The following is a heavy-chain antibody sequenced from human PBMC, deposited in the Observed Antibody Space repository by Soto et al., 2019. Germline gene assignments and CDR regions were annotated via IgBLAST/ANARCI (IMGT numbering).Heavy chain of an antibody. J-gene: IGHJ4*02. D-gene: IGHD1-7*01. Sequence: GSGPTLVNPTQTLTLTCTFSGFSLITSGVGVGWIRQPPGKALEWLAFIYWDNEKRYSPSLRSRLTIAKDTSKNQVVLTMTEVDPVDTATYFCAHRRSGVSQWNYGDFDYWGQGTQVTVSS. V-gene: IGHV2-5*02. CDR1: GFSLITSGVG. CDR2: IYWDNEK. CDR3: AHRRSGVSQWNYGDFDY.